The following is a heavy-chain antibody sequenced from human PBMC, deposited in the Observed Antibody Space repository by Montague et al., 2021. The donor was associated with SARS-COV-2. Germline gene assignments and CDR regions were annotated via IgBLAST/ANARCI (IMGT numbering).Heavy chain of an antibody. Sequence: SETLSLTCTVSGGSISSYYWSWIRQPPGKGLEWIGYIYYSGSTNYNPSLKSRVTISVDTSKNQFSLKPSSVTAADTAVYYCARGIPRPMRWLLVVDDAFDIWGQGTRVTVSS. D-gene: IGHD3-22*01. CDR3: ARGIPRPMRWLLVVDDAFDI. J-gene: IGHJ3*02. CDR2: IYYSGST. CDR1: GGSISSYY. V-gene: IGHV4-59*01.